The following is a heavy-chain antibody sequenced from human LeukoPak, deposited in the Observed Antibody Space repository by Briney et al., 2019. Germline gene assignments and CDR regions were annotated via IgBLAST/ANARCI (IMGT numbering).Heavy chain of an antibody. Sequence: GGSLRLSCAASGFTFSNAWMSWVRQAPGKGLEWVGRIKSKTDGGATDYAAPVKGRFTISKDDSKNMLYLQMNSLKTEDTAVYYCTTGGYCSSTSCHNAGDYWGQGTLVTVSS. CDR1: GFTFSNAW. V-gene: IGHV3-15*01. CDR3: TTGGYCSSTSCHNAGDY. J-gene: IGHJ4*02. D-gene: IGHD2-2*02. CDR2: IKSKTDGGAT.